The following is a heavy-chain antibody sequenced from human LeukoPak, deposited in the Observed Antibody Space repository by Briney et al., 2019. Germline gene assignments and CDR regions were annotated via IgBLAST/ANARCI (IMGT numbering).Heavy chain of an antibody. D-gene: IGHD2-15*01. CDR1: GGSISSYY. CDR3: ARGECSGGSCYFAPVDY. CDR2: IYYSGST. V-gene: IGHV4-59*01. J-gene: IGHJ4*02. Sequence: SSETLSLTCTVSGGSISSYYWSWIRQPSGKGLEWIGYIYYSGSTNYNPSLKSRVTISVDTSKNQFSLKLSSVTAAGTAVYYCARGECSGGSCYFAPVDYWGQGTLVTVSS.